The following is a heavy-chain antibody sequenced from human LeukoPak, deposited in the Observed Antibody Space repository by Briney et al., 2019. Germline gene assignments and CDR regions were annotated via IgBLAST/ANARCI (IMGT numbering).Heavy chain of an antibody. CDR2: IYYSGST. CDR1: GGSISSYY. V-gene: IGHV4-59*01. Sequence: SETLSLTCTVSGGSISSYYWSWIRQPPGKGLEWIGYIYYSGSTNYNPSLKSRVTISVGTSKNQFSLKLSSVTAANTAVYYCARDRRYYDISGDFDYWGQGTLVTVSS. D-gene: IGHD3-22*01. CDR3: ARDRRYYDISGDFDY. J-gene: IGHJ4*02.